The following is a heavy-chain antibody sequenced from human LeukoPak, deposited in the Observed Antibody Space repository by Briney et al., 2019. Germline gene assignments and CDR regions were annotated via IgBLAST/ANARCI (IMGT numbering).Heavy chain of an antibody. Sequence: GGSLRLSCAASGFSFSDHWLDWVRQAPGKGLEWVAHIKGDGSQKYYVDSVKGRFTISRDNAKTSLYLQMDSLRAEDTAVYYCARDRGWLQFDYWGQGTLVTVSS. V-gene: IGHV3-7*03. J-gene: IGHJ4*02. D-gene: IGHD5-12*01. CDR3: ARDRGWLQFDY. CDR2: IKGDGSQK. CDR1: GFSFSDHW.